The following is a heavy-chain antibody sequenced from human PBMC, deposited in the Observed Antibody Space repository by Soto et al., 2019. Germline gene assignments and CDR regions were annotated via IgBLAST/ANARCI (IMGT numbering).Heavy chain of an antibody. CDR2: IYSGGST. CDR3: ARDGYDSSGYYPEYFQH. CDR1: GFAVSSNY. V-gene: IGHV3-66*01. Sequence: GGSLRLSCAASGFAVSSNYMSWVRQAPGKGLEWVSVIYSGGSTYYADSVKGRFTISRDNSKNTLYLQMNSLRAEDTAVYYCARDGYDSSGYYPEYFQHWGQGTLVTVSS. J-gene: IGHJ1*01. D-gene: IGHD3-22*01.